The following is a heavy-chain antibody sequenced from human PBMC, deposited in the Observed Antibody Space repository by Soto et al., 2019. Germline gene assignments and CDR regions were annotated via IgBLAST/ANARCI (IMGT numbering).Heavy chain of an antibody. D-gene: IGHD3-16*02. V-gene: IGHV1-18*01. CDR2: ISAYNGNT. J-gene: IGHJ5*02. CDR1: GYTFTSYG. CDR3: AGYRPGSRHQNWFDP. Sequence: ASVKVSCKASGYTFTSYGISWVRQENGQGLEWMGWISAYNGNTNYAQKLQGRVTMTTDTSTSTAYMELRSLRSDDTAVYYCAGYRPGSRHQNWFDPWGQGTLVTVSS.